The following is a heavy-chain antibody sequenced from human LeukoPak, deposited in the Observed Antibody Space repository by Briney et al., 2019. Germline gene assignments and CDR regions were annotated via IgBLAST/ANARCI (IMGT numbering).Heavy chain of an antibody. V-gene: IGHV3-21*01. CDR3: AREVCSSTSCYYYNAFDI. D-gene: IGHD2-2*01. CDR1: GFTFSSYS. CDR2: ISSSSSYI. J-gene: IGHJ3*02. Sequence: GGSLRLSCAASGFTFSSYSMNWVRQAPGKGLEWVSSISSSSSYIYYADSVKGRFTISRGNAKNSLYLQMNSLRAEDTAVYYCAREVCSSTSCYYYNAFDIWGQGTMVTVSS.